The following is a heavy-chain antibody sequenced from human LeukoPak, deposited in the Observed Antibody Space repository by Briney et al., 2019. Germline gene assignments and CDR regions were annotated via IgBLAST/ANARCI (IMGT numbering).Heavy chain of an antibody. D-gene: IGHD2-21*01. J-gene: IGHJ4*02. CDR1: GGSFSGHY. V-gene: IGHV4-34*01. CDR2: IDHSGNT. Sequence: SETLSLTCAVSGGSFSGHYWSWIRQSPGEGLERIWEIDHSGNTNYNPSLKGRLTISVDTSKSQFSLRLSSVTAADTAVYFCARRRGRFSTHCGTECYSGYDYSGQGALVAVAS. CDR3: ARRRGRFSTHCGTECYSGYDY.